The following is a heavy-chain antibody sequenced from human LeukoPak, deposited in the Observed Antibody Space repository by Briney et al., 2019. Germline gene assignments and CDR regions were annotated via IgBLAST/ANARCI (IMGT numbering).Heavy chain of an antibody. CDR1: GFTFSDYY. CDR3: AKVPDYYGSGRYH. J-gene: IGHJ4*02. V-gene: IGHV3-11*04. D-gene: IGHD3-10*01. CDR2: ISSSGSTI. Sequence: GGSLRPSCAASGFTFSDYYMSWIRQAPGKGLEWVSYISSSGSTIYYADSVKGRFTISRDNAKNSLYLQMNSLRAEDTAVYYCAKVPDYYGSGRYHWGQGTLVTVSS.